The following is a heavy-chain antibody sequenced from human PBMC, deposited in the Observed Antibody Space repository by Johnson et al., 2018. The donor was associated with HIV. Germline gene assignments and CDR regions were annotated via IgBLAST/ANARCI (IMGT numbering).Heavy chain of an antibody. CDR1: GFTFSSYP. CDR2: IYSGGST. D-gene: IGHD3-9*01. V-gene: IGHV3-66*01. Sequence: VQLVESGGGVVQPGRSLRLSCEASGFTFSSYPMHWVRQAPGKGLEWVSVIYSGGSTYYADSVKGRFTISRDTSKNTLYLQMNSLRAEDTAVYYCARDPYYDFLTGPRDAFYIWGQGTMVTVSS. J-gene: IGHJ3*02. CDR3: ARDPYYDFLTGPRDAFYI.